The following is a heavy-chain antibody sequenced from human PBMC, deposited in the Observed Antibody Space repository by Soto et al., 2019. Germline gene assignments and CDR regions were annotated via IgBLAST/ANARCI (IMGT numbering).Heavy chain of an antibody. J-gene: IGHJ5*01. D-gene: IGHD2-8*01. CDR2: IWSDGSEE. Sequence: QVKLEESGGGVVQPGRSRRLSCIVSGFNFRSYGMHWVRQSPGKGPEWVASIWSDGSEEFYSDAVKGRFFISRDNSKNTVYRYMTSLKVEDPAVYFWARGRSGVPPFDSWGRGTLVTVSS. V-gene: IGHV3-33*01. CDR1: GFNFRSYG. CDR3: ARGRSGVPPFDS.